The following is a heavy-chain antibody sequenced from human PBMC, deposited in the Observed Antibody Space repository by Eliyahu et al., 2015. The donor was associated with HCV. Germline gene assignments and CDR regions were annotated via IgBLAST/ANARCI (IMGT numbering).Heavy chain of an antibody. CDR2: VKPNSGGT. V-gene: IGHV1-2*02. Sequence: QVQLVQSGAEVKKPGASVKVSCKASGYTFTGYYMHWVRQAPGQGLEWMGWVKPNSGGTNYAQKFQGRVTMTRDTSISTAYMELSRLRSDDTAVYYCARDIPPNCSSTSCYLNWFDPWGQGTLVTVSS. CDR3: ARDIPPNCSSTSCYLNWFDP. CDR1: GYTFTGYY. D-gene: IGHD2-2*01. J-gene: IGHJ5*02.